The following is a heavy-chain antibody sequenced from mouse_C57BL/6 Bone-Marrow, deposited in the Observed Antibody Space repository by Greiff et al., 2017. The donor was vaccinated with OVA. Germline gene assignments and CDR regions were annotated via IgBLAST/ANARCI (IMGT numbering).Heavy chain of an antibody. Sequence: VQLQQSVAELVRPGASVKLSCTASGFNIKNTYMHWVKQRPEQGLEWIGRIDPANGNTNYAPKFQGKATITADTSSNTAYLQLSSLTSEDTAIYYCARGSGGSSYGFAYWGQGTLVTVSA. J-gene: IGHJ3*01. CDR2: IDPANGNT. CDR1: GFNIKNTY. CDR3: ARGSGGSSYGFAY. V-gene: IGHV14-3*01. D-gene: IGHD1-1*01.